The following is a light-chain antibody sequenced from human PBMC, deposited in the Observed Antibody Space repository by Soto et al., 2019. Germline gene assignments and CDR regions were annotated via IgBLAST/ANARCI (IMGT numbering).Light chain of an antibody. J-gene: IGKJ1*01. CDR1: QSVSSNY. CDR3: QYYGISPWT. Sequence: EIVLTQSPGTLSLSPGEIGTLSCRASQSVSSNYLAWYQQKPGQAPRLLIYSAFSRATGIPDRFSGSGSGTDFTLTISRLEPEDFAVYYCQYYGISPWTFGQGTKVEIK. V-gene: IGKV3-20*01. CDR2: SAF.